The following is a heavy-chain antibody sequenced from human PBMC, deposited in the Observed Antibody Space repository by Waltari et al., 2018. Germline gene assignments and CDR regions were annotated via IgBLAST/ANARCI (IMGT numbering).Heavy chain of an antibody. D-gene: IGHD6-6*01. CDR1: GGSISRSSYY. J-gene: IGHJ3*02. Sequence: QLQLQESGPGLVKPSETLSLTCTVSGGSISRSSYYLGWIRQPPGKGLEWIGSIYYSGSTYYNPSLKSRVTISVDTSKNQFSLKLSSVTAADTAVYYCARYGIAARPGRNAFDIWGQGTMVTVSS. CDR3: ARYGIAARPGRNAFDI. V-gene: IGHV4-39*01. CDR2: IYYSGST.